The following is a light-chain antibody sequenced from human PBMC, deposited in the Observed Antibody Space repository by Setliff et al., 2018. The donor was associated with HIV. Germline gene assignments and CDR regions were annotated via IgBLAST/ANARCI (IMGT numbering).Light chain of an antibody. CDR2: EVT. Sequence: QSVLAQPASVSGSPGQSITISCTGTSSDVGSYSLVSWYQHHPGKAPKVMIYEVTKRPSGVSARFSGSKSGNTASLTISGLQAEDEADYYCCSYAGTNMPYVFGPGTKVTVL. V-gene: IGLV2-23*02. J-gene: IGLJ1*01. CDR3: CSYAGTNMPYV. CDR1: SSDVGSYSL.